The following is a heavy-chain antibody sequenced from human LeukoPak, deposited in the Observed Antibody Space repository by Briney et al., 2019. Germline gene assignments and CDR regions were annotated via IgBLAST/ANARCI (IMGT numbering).Heavy chain of an antibody. D-gene: IGHD4-23*01. V-gene: IGHV3-23*01. CDR2: ISGSGTST. CDR1: GFTFSSYA. J-gene: IGHJ4*02. CDR3: AKNYGGNVYGGFDY. Sequence: GGSLRLSCAASGFTFSSYAMSWVRQALGKGLEWVSVISGSGTSTYYADSEKGRLTISRDNSKNTLSLQMNSLKAQDTAVYYWAKNYGGNVYGGFDYWGQGTLVTVSS.